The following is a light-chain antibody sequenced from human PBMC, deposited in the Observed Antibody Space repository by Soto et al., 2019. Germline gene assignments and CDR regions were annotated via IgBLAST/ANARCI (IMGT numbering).Light chain of an antibody. Sequence: EIVMTQSPATLSVSPGERATLSCRASQSVSSNLAWYQQKPGQAPRLLIYDASNRATGIPARFSGSGSGTEFTLTISSLQSEDFAVYYCQQYHDWPPYTFGQGTKVDIK. J-gene: IGKJ2*01. CDR2: DAS. CDR3: QQYHDWPPYT. V-gene: IGKV3D-15*01. CDR1: QSVSSN.